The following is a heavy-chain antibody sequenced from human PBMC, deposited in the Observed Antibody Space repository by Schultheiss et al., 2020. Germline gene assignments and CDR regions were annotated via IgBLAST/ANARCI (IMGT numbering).Heavy chain of an antibody. CDR3: ASEVYGDYVFDY. V-gene: IGHV4-61*02. CDR2: IHASGST. Sequence: SETLSLTCTVSGGSVSSGSYYWSWIRQPAGKGLEWIGRIHASGSTNYNPSLKSRVTISVDTSKNQFSLELVSVTAADTAVYYCASEVYGDYVFDYCGQGTLVTVSS. CDR1: GGSVSSGSYY. J-gene: IGHJ4*02. D-gene: IGHD4-17*01.